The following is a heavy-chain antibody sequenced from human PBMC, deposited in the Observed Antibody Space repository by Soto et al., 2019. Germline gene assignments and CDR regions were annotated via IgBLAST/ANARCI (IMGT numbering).Heavy chain of an antibody. D-gene: IGHD3-16*01. CDR3: AGGRKVDTKYHYYYGMDV. J-gene: IGHJ6*02. Sequence: SLRLSCAVSGFTFSSYAMSWVRQAPGKGLEWVSAIIGSGGSTYYADSVKGRFTISRDNSRNTLYLQMNSLRAEDTAVYYCAGGRKVDTKYHYYYGMDVWGQGTTVTVSS. V-gene: IGHV3-23*01. CDR1: GFTFSSYA. CDR2: IIGSGGST.